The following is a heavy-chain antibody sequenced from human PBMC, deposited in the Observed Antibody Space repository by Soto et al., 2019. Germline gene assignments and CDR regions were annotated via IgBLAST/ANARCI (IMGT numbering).Heavy chain of an antibody. CDR1: GGSISSY. Sequence: SETLSLTCTVSGGSISSYWSWIRQPPGKGLEWIGYIYNAGTTKYNPSLNSRVTISVDTSKNQVSLKLTSVSAADTAVYYCAKDAFDIWGQGTMVTVSS. V-gene: IGHV4-4*08. CDR3: AKDAFDI. CDR2: IYNAGTT. J-gene: IGHJ3*02.